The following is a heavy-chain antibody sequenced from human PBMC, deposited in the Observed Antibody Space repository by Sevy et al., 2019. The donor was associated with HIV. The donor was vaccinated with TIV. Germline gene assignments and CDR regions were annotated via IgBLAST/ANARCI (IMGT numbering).Heavy chain of an antibody. D-gene: IGHD2-15*01. CDR1: SGSNSRRTDY. CDR2: VYYSGRP. J-gene: IGHJ6*02. CDR3: AGPGAGSALRGGYQYAIGV. V-gene: IGHV4-39*01. Sequence: SETLSLTCTVSSGSNSRRTDYWAWFRQSPGKGLEWIGSVYYSGRPHYNWSLRSRLTISEDASKKDFSLKGTSVTAADTAVYYCAGPGAGSALRGGYQYAIGVWGQGTTVTVSS.